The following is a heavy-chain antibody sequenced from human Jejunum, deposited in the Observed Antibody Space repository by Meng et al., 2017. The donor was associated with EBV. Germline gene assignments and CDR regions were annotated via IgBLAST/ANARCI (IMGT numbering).Heavy chain of an antibody. J-gene: IGHJ4*02. CDR1: GFTFSKTW. CDR2: VKREIDGGST. D-gene: IGHD4-17*01. CDR3: TSRVVTTNDN. V-gene: IGHV3-15*01. Sequence: VWSGGGLGKPGGSPILSCVASGFTFSKTWMNWVRQAPGKGLEWIGRVKREIDGGSTDYIAPVKGRFTISRDDSINTVYLQMNNLEIGDTGVYYCTSRVVTTNDNWGQGTLVTVSS.